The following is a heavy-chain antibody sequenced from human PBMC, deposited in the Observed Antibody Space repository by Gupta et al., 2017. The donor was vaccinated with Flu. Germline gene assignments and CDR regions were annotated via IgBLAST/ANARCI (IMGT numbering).Heavy chain of an antibody. D-gene: IGHD6-6*01. V-gene: IGHV3-11*01. CDR3: ATGTYSGSYVMYV. CDR2: ISNTGITI. Sequence: VQLVESGGGLVKPGGSLRLSCAASGFIFSDYYMSWIRQTPGKGLEWVSYISNTGITIYYADSVKGRFTVSRDNAKSSLSLNMNRLRAEDTAVYYCATGTYSGSYVMYVWGHGATVIGSS. J-gene: IGHJ6*02. CDR1: GFIFSDYY.